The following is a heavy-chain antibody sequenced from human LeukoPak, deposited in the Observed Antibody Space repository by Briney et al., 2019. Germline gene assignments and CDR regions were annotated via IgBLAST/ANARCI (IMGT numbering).Heavy chain of an antibody. Sequence: SQILSLTCAISGDSVSSNSAAWNWIRQSPSRGLEWLGRTYYRSRWSSNYAVSVKSRIIINPDTSKNQFSLKLNSVTPEDTAVYYCARGDQAYDIWGQGTMVTVSS. J-gene: IGHJ3*02. CDR2: TYYRSRWSS. CDR3: ARGDQAYDI. V-gene: IGHV6-1*01. CDR1: GDSVSSNSAA.